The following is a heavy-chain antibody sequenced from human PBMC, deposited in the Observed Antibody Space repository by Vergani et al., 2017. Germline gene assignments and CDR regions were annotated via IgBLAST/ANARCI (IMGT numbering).Heavy chain of an antibody. V-gene: IGHV1-8*03. D-gene: IGHD3-9*01. J-gene: IGHJ4*02. Sequence: QVQLVQSGAEVKKPGASVKVSCKASGYTFTSYDINWVRQATGQGLEWMGWMNPNSGNTGYAQKFQGRVTITRNTSISTAYMEMSSLRSEDTAVYYCARGLRYFDWFPLGYWGQGTLVTVSS. CDR2: MNPNSGNT. CDR1: GYTFTSYD. CDR3: ARGLRYFDWFPLGY.